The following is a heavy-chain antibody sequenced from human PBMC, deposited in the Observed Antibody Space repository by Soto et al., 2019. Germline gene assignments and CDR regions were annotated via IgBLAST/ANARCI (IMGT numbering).Heavy chain of an antibody. Sequence: QVQLVESGGGVVQPGRSLRLSCAASGFTFSSYGMNWVRQAPGKGLERVAVIWYDGSNKYYADSVKGRFTISRDDSKNTLYLQMNSLRAEDTAVYYCARESRYCRSTSCYTFDYWGQGTLVTVSS. CDR3: ARESRYCRSTSCYTFDY. J-gene: IGHJ4*02. D-gene: IGHD2-2*02. V-gene: IGHV3-33*01. CDR1: GFTFSSYG. CDR2: IWYDGSNK.